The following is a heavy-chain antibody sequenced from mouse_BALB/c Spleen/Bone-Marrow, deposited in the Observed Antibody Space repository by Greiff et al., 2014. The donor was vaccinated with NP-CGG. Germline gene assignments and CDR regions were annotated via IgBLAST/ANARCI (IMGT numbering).Heavy chain of an antibody. D-gene: IGHD2-3*01. CDR3: ARRTNYDGYYVPYAMDY. CDR2: IEPYDSET. Sequence: QVQLKESGAELGRPGASVKLSCKASGYTFTSYWVNWVKQRPEQGLEWIGGIEPYDSETHYNQKFKDMAILTVDKSSSTAYMQLSSLTSEDSAVYYCARRTNYDGYYVPYAMDYWGQGTSVPVSS. V-gene: IGHV1-52*01. CDR1: GYTFTSYW. J-gene: IGHJ4*01.